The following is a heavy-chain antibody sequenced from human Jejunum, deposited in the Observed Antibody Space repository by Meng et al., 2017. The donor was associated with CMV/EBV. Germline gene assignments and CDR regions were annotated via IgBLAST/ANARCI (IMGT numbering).Heavy chain of an antibody. CDR1: GDSTSRVV. V-gene: IGHV6-1*01. Sequence: QAQVHLSGPGLVMPLHTISLACALSGDSTSRVVWYRFRQFPSIGLEWMVRTYYRSQWTFDFALSVNSRIVIDPEPPEIQVSLQLNSVTPEDTAVYDCARGWFLGSWGQGTLVTVSS. CDR2: TYYRSQWTF. D-gene: IGHD6-19*01. CDR3: ARGWFLGS. J-gene: IGHJ4*02.